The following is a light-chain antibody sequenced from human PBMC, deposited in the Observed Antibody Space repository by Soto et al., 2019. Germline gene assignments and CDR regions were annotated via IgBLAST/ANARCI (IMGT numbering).Light chain of an antibody. V-gene: IGLV2-14*01. CDR1: SSDVGAYNY. J-gene: IGLJ1*01. CDR3: CSFTSITTYV. CDR2: EVS. Sequence: QSAVTQPASVSGSLGQSITISCTGTSSDVGAYNYVSWYQQQPGKAPKLMISEVSNRPSGVSNRFSGSKSANTASLIISGLQAEDEADYYCCSFTSITTYVFGTGTKVTVL.